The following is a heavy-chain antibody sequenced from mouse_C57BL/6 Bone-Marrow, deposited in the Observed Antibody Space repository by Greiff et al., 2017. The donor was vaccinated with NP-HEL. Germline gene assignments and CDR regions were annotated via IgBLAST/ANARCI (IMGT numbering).Heavy chain of an antibody. CDR1: GFTFSDYG. J-gene: IGHJ1*03. CDR3: ARNDGLWYFDV. D-gene: IGHD2-3*01. CDR2: ISSGSSTI. V-gene: IGHV5-17*01. Sequence: EVMLVESGGGLVKPGGSLKLSCAASGFTFSDYGMYWVRQAPEKGLEWVAYISSGSSTIYYADTVKGRFTISRDNAKNTLFLQMTSLRSEDTAMYYCARNDGLWYFDVWGTGTTVTVSS.